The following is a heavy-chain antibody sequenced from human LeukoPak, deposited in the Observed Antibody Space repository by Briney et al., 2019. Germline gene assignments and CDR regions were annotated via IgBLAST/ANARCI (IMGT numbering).Heavy chain of an antibody. Sequence: GESLKISCKGSGYSFTSYWIGWVRQMPGKGLEWMGIIYPADSDTRYSPSFQGQVTISADKSISTAYLQWSSLKASDTAMYYCARHVSVWGSYRDYWGQGTLVTVSS. CDR2: IYPADSDT. CDR1: GYSFTSYW. D-gene: IGHD3-16*02. CDR3: ARHVSVWGSYRDY. V-gene: IGHV5-51*01. J-gene: IGHJ4*02.